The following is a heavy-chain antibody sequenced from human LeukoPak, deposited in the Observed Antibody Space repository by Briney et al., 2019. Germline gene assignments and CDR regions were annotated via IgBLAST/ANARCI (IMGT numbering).Heavy chain of an antibody. CDR1: GYSISSGYY. V-gene: IGHV4-38-2*02. D-gene: IGHD3-3*01. CDR2: IYHSGST. J-gene: IGHJ5*02. CDR3: ASTIFGVVNWFGP. Sequence: SETLSLTCTVSGYSISSGYYWGWIRLPPGKGLEWIGSIYHSGSTYYNPSLKSRVTISVDTSKNQFSLKLSSVAAADTAVYYCASTIFGVVNWFGPWGQGTLVTVAS.